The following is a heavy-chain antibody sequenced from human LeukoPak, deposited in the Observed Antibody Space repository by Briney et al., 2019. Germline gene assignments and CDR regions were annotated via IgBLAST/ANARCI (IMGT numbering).Heavy chain of an antibody. CDR2: IYPFDSDT. V-gene: IGHV5-51*01. CDR1: GYSFTTYW. D-gene: IGHD1-26*01. Sequence: GESLKISCRGSGYSFTTYWIGWVRQMPGKGLEWMGFIYPFDSDTRYSPSFQGQVTISADKSISTAYLQWSSLKASDTAMYFCARSRQGESGAFDIWGQGTMVTVSS. J-gene: IGHJ3*02. CDR3: ARSRQGESGAFDI.